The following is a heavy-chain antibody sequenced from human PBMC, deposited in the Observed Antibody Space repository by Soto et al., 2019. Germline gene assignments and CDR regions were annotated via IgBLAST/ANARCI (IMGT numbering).Heavy chain of an antibody. V-gene: IGHV4-59*01. Sequence: SSETLSLTCTVSGGSITSSYWSWIRRPPGKGLEWIAYIYDTGISGYTPSTSYNPSLKSRVTMSVDTSRSQFSLKLTSVTAADTAVYYCARGEDAFFYYGLDVWGQGITVTVSS. CDR1: GGSITSSY. J-gene: IGHJ6*02. CDR3: ARGEDAFFYYGLDV. CDR2: IYDTGISGYTPST.